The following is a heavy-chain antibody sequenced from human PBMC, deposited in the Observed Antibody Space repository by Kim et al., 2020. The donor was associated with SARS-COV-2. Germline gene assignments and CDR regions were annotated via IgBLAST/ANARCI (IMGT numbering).Heavy chain of an antibody. V-gene: IGHV3-23*01. Sequence: GGSLRLSCAASGFTFSSYAMSWVRQAPGKGLEWVSAISGSGGSTYYADSVKGRFTISRDNSKNTLYLQMNSLRAEDTAVYYCAKDTTEYYDILTGYSYWGQGTLVTVSS. J-gene: IGHJ4*02. CDR3: AKDTTEYYDILTGYSY. CDR1: GFTFSSYA. CDR2: ISGSGGST. D-gene: IGHD3-9*01.